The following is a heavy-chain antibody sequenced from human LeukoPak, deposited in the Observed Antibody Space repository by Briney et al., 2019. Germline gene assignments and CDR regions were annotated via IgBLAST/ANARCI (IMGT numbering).Heavy chain of an antibody. CDR1: GFTFSSYA. CDR2: ISYDGSNK. D-gene: IGHD2-15*01. CDR3: ARDSCSGGSCYYYYYYYMDV. J-gene: IGHJ6*03. V-gene: IGHV3-30*04. Sequence: GGSLRLSCAASGFTFSSYAMHWVRQAPGKGLEWVAVISYDGSNKYYADSVKGRFTISRDNAKNSLYLQMNSLRAEDTAVYYCARDSCSGGSCYYYYYYYMDVWGKGTTVTVSS.